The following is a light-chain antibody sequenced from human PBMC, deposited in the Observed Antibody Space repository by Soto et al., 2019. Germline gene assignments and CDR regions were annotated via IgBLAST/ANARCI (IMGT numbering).Light chain of an antibody. CDR1: QSVSSN. Sequence: EIVMTQSPATLSVSPGERATLSCRASQSVSSNLAWYQQKPGQAPRLLIYGASTRATGIPARFSGSGSGTEFTRTIRSLQSEDFAVYYCQQYNNWPPWYTFGQGTKLEIK. V-gene: IGKV3-15*01. CDR2: GAS. CDR3: QQYNNWPPWYT. J-gene: IGKJ2*01.